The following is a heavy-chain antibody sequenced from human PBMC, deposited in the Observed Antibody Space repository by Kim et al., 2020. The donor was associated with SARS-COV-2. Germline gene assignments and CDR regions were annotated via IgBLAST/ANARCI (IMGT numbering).Heavy chain of an antibody. Sequence: ASVKVSCKASGYTFIGYYMHWVRQAPGQGLEWMGWINPNSGGTNYAQKFQGWVPMTRDTSISTAYMELSRLRSDDTAVYYCAREGEVVPAAMREGYYYYYYGMDVWGQGTTVTVSS. J-gene: IGHJ6*02. D-gene: IGHD2-2*01. CDR3: AREGEVVPAAMREGYYYYYYGMDV. CDR2: INPNSGGT. CDR1: GYTFIGYY. V-gene: IGHV1-2*04.